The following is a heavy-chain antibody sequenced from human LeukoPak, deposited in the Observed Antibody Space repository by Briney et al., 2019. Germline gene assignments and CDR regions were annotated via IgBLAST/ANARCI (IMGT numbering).Heavy chain of an antibody. D-gene: IGHD5-24*01. CDR1: GFTFSSYS. J-gene: IGHJ4*02. CDR3: ARDGPIK. Sequence: GSLRLSCAASGFTFSSYSMNWVRQPPGKGLEWIGSIHYSGSTYYSPSLKSRVTISVDTSRNQFSLKLTSVTAADTAVYYCARDGPIKWGQGTLVTVSS. CDR2: IHYSGST. V-gene: IGHV4-39*07.